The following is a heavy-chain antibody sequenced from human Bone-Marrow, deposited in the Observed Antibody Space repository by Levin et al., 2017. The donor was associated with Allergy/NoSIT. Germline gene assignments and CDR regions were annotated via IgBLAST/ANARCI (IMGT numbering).Heavy chain of an antibody. Sequence: ASVKVSCKASGYTFTGHYIHWVRRAPGQGLDWMGRISPHSGGPKYAQKFQGRVTMTRDTSLSTAYMELSKMRTDETAMYYCAREVDVVDAIGYYYMDVWGEGTAVTVSS. CDR1: GYTFTGHY. V-gene: IGHV1-2*06. J-gene: IGHJ6*03. D-gene: IGHD5-12*01. CDR3: AREVDVVDAIGYYYMDV. CDR2: ISPHSGGP.